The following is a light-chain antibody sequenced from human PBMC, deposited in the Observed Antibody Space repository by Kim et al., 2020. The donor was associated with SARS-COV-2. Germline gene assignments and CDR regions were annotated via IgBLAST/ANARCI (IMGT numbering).Light chain of an antibody. CDR3: QQSYSTPYT. V-gene: IGKV1-39*01. J-gene: IGKJ2*01. Sequence: GDRVTITCRASQSISTYLNWYQQKPGKAPKLLIYGASSLQSGVPSRFSGSGSATDFTLTISSLQPEDFATYYCQQSYSTPYTFGQGTKLEI. CDR2: GAS. CDR1: QSISTY.